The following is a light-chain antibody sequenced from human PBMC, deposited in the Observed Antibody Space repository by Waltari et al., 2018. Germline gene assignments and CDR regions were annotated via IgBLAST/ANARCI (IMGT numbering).Light chain of an antibody. Sequence: SSELTQDPAVSVALGQTVRITCQGDSLRSYDASWYQQKPGQAPILGIYGNDNRPSGIPDRFSGSTSGNTASLTITGSQAEDEADYYCHSRVVSNVRGAFGGGTKLTVL. V-gene: IGLV3-19*01. CDR2: GND. J-gene: IGLJ2*01. CDR3: HSRVVSNVRGA. CDR1: SLRSYD.